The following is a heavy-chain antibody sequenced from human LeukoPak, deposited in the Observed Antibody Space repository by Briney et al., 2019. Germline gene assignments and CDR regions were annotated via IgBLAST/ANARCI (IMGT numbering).Heavy chain of an antibody. V-gene: IGHV1-2*02. D-gene: IGHD6-6*01. Sequence: ASVKVSCKASGGTFSDFAVSWVRQAPGQGLEWMGIINPSGGSTSYAQKFQGRVTMTRDTSISTAYMELSRLRSDDTAVYYCARESSPLGIAARQDAFDIWGQGTMATVSS. CDR2: INPSGGST. J-gene: IGHJ3*02. CDR3: ARESSPLGIAARQDAFDI. CDR1: GGTFSDFA.